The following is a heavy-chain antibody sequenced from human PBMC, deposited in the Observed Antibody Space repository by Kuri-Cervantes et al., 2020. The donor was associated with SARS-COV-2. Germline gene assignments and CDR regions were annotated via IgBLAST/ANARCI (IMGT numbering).Heavy chain of an antibody. CDR1: GGSFSGYY. CDR3: ARGRGGSYPTLSASFGKISYMDV. CDR2: INHSGST. Sequence: GSLRLSCAVYGGSFSGYYWSWIRQPPGKGLEWIGEINHSGSTNYNPSLKSRVTISVDTSKNQFSPKLSPVTAADTAVYYCARGRGGSYPTLSASFGKISYMDVWGKGNTVTVSS. D-gene: IGHD1-26*01. J-gene: IGHJ6*03. V-gene: IGHV4-34*01.